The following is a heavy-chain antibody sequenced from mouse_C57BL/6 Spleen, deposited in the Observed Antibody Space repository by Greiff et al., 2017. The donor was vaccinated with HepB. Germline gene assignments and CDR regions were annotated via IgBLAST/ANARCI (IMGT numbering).Heavy chain of an antibody. V-gene: IGHV1-69*01. CDR3: ARGEPDWFVS. J-gene: IGHJ3*01. CDR1: GYTFTSYW. CDR2: IDPSDSYT. Sequence: QVQLQQPGAELVMPGASVKLSCKASGYTFTSYWMHWVKQRPGQGLEWIGEIDPSDSYTNYNQKFKGKSTLTVDKSSSTAYMQLSSLTSEDSAVYYGARGEPDWFVSWGKGTLVTVSA.